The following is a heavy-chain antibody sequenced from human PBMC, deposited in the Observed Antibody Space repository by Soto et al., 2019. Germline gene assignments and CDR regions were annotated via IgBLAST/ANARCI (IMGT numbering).Heavy chain of an antibody. CDR3: ARGIYYCDY. Sequence: EVQLVESGGGLVQPGGSLRLSCAASGFTVSSNYMSWVRQAPGKGLEWVAVIYSGGSTSYADSVKGRFTISRQNPKNTLYLQMNSQRSEGTGVYYCARGIYYCDYWGQGTLVTVSS. V-gene: IGHV3-53*04. CDR2: IYSGGST. D-gene: IGHD2-21*01. CDR1: GFTVSSNY. J-gene: IGHJ4*02.